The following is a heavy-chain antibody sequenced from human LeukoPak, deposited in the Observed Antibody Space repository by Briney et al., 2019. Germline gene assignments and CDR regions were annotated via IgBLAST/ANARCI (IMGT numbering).Heavy chain of an antibody. CDR1: GFTFSSYS. J-gene: IGHJ5*01. CDR2: ISSSGSTI. D-gene: IGHD1-1*01. Sequence: QAGGSLRLSCAASGFTFSSYSMNWVRQAPGKGLEWVSYISSSGSTIYYADSVKGRLTISRDNAKNSLYLQLSSLRDEDTAVYYCASGCRLNCARQPGFDSWGQGTLVTVSS. CDR3: ASGCRLNCARQPGFDS. V-gene: IGHV3-48*02.